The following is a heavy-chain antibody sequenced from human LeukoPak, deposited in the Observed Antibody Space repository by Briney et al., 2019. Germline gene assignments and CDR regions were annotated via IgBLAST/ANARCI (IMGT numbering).Heavy chain of an antibody. Sequence: GGSLRLSCAASGXTFSDYAMDWVRQAPGKGLEWVSVIRSSGDTTYYADFVKGRFTISRDNSKNTLSLQMNSLRAEDTAVYYCAKAVAGIFDPWGQGTLVTVSS. CDR1: GXTFSDYA. CDR2: IRSSGDTT. CDR3: AKAVAGIFDP. V-gene: IGHV3-23*01. J-gene: IGHJ5*02. D-gene: IGHD6-19*01.